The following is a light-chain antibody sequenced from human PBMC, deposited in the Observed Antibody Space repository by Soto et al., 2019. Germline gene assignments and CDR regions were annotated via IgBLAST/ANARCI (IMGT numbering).Light chain of an antibody. V-gene: IGLV2-14*01. CDR2: EVS. J-gene: IGLJ1*01. CDR3: SSHTSIYTSV. CDR1: SSDVGGYNY. Sequence: QSVLTQPASVSGSPGQSITISCTGTSSDVGGYNYVSWYQQHPGKAPKLMIYEVSNRPSGVSNRFSGSKSGNTASLTISGLQAEDEADYYCSSHTSIYTSVFGTGTKLTVL.